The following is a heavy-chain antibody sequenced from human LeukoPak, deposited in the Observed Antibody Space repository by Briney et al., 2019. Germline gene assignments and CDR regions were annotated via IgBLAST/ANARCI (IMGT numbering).Heavy chain of an antibody. J-gene: IGHJ2*01. CDR3: ARSPIGDWFFDL. V-gene: IGHV4-59*01. D-gene: IGHD2-15*01. CDR2: IYYSGST. Sequence: SETLSLTCTVSGGSISRYYWSWIRQPPGKGLEWIGHIYYSGSTNYNPSLKSRLTILVDTSKDQFSLRLISATAADTAVYYCARSPIGDWFFDLWGRGTLVTVSS. CDR1: GGSISRYY.